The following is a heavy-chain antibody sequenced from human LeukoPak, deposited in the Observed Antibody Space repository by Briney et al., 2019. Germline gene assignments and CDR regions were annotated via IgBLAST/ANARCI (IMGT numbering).Heavy chain of an antibody. CDR2: IYYSGST. Sequence: RASETLSLTCTVSGGSISSSSYYWGWIRQPPGKGLEWIGSIYYSGSTYYNPSLKSRVTISVDTSKNQFSLKLSSVTAADTAVYYCARVGYSSSWYRASWFDPWGQGTLVTVSS. V-gene: IGHV4-39*01. J-gene: IGHJ5*02. CDR3: ARVGYSSSWYRASWFDP. CDR1: GGSISSSSYY. D-gene: IGHD6-13*01.